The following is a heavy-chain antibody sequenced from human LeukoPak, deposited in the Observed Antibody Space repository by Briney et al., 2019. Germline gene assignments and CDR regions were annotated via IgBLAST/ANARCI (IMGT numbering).Heavy chain of an antibody. CDR3: ARARGSSGPRHYYYGMDV. CDR1: GFTFSDYY. D-gene: IGHD6-19*01. V-gene: IGHV3-11*01. Sequence: GSLRLSCAASGFTFSDYYMSWIRQAPGKGLEWVSSISSSGSTIYYADSVKGRFTISRDNAKNSLYLQMNSLRAEDTAVYYCARARGSSGPRHYYYGMDVWGQGTTVTVSS. J-gene: IGHJ6*02. CDR2: ISSSGSTI.